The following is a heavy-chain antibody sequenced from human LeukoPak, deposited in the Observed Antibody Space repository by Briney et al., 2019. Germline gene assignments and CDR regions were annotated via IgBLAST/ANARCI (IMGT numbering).Heavy chain of an antibody. CDR2: ISSSSSYI. CDR3: ARAIVGFDAFDI. V-gene: IGHV3-21*01. J-gene: IGHJ3*02. D-gene: IGHD2-21*01. CDR1: GFTFSSYS. Sequence: GGSLRLSCVASGFTFSSYSMNWVRQAPGKGLEWVSSISSSSSYIYYADSVKGRFTISRDNAKNSLYLQMNSLRAEDTAVYYCARAIVGFDAFDIWGQGTMVTVSS.